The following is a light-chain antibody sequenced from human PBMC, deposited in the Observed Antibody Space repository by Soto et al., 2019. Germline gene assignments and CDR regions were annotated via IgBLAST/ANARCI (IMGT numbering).Light chain of an antibody. Sequence: DIQMTTSACTLSASVGDRVTSTCRASQSISSWLAWYQQKPGKAPKLLIYDASSLESGVPSRFSGSGSGTDFTLTISSLQPEDFATYYCQQLNSYPRTFGQGTKVDIK. CDR3: QQLNSYPRT. CDR2: DAS. CDR1: QSISSW. J-gene: IGKJ1*01. V-gene: IGKV1-5*01.